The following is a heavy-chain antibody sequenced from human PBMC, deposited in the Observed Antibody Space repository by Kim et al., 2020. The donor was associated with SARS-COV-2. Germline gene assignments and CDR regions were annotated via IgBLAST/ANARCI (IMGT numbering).Heavy chain of an antibody. CDR1: GGSISSSSYY. CDR3: ARHVPGSGSYYKNTPTAYYYGMDV. V-gene: IGHV4-39*01. Sequence: SETLSLTCTVSGGSISSSSYYWGWIRQPPGKGLEWIGSIYYSGSTYYNPSLKSRVTISVDTSKNQFSLKLSSVTAADTAVYYCARHVPGSGSYYKNTPTAYYYGMDVWGQGTTVTVSS. CDR2: IYYSGST. D-gene: IGHD3-10*01. J-gene: IGHJ6*02.